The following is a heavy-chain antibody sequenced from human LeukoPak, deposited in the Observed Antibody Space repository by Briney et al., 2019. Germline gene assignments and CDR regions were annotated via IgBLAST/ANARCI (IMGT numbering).Heavy chain of an antibody. CDR1: GYTFTSYG. Sequence: ASVKVSCKASGYTFTSYGISWVRQAPGQGLEWMGWISAYNGNTNYAQKLQGRVTMTTDTSTSTAYMELRSLRSDDTAVYFCARVGYSRDWFDPWGQGILVTVSS. J-gene: IGHJ5*02. V-gene: IGHV1-18*01. D-gene: IGHD6-13*01. CDR2: ISAYNGNT. CDR3: ARVGYSRDWFDP.